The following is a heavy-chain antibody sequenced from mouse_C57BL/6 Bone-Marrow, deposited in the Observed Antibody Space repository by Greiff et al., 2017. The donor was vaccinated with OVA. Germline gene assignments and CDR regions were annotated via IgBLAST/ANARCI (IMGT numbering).Heavy chain of an antibody. J-gene: IGHJ4*01. D-gene: IGHD2-1*01. Sequence: QVQLQQPGAELVKPGASVKVSCKASGYTFTSYWMHWVKQRPGQGLEWIGRIHPSDSDTNYNQKFKGKATLTVDKSSSTAYMQLSSLTSEDSEVYYCAMEGFYGNHPDYWGQGTSVTVSS. V-gene: IGHV1-74*01. CDR3: AMEGFYGNHPDY. CDR2: IHPSDSDT. CDR1: GYTFTSYW.